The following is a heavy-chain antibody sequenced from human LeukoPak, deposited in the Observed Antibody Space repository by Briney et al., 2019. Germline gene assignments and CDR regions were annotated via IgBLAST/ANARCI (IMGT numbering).Heavy chain of an antibody. J-gene: IGHJ4*02. CDR3: ARTASTVTTAIDY. Sequence: PSETLSLTCTVSGGSISGYYWSWIRQPPGKGLEWIGYIDYSGSTNYNPSLKSRVPISVDTSKNQFSLRLRYVTAADTAVYYCARTASTVTTAIDYWAREPWSPSPQ. CDR1: GGSISGYY. V-gene: IGHV4-59*01. D-gene: IGHD4-17*01. CDR2: IDYSGST.